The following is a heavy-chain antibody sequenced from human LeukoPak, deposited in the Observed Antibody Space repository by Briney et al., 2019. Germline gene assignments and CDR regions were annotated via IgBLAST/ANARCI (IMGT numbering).Heavy chain of an antibody. J-gene: IGHJ4*02. CDR3: ARDRRPYYYDSSGYYFDY. Sequence: GGSLRLSCAASGFTFSSYSMNWVRQAPGKGLEWVSSISSSSSYIYYADSVKGRSTISRDNAKNSLYLQMNSLRAEDTAVYYCARDRRPYYYDSSGYYFDYWGQGTLVTVSS. CDR2: ISSSSSYI. V-gene: IGHV3-21*01. CDR1: GFTFSSYS. D-gene: IGHD3-22*01.